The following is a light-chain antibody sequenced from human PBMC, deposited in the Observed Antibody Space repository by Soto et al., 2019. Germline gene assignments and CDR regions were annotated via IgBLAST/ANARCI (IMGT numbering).Light chain of an antibody. J-gene: IGLJ1*01. CDR3: QSYDSSLSGSYV. Sequence: QPVLTQPPPVSGAPGQRVTISCTGSSSNIGAGYDVHWYQQLPGTAPKLLIYGNSNRPSGVPDRFSGSKSGTSASLAITGLQAEDEADYYCQSYDSSLSGSYVFGTGTKVTVL. V-gene: IGLV1-40*01. CDR1: SSNIGAGYD. CDR2: GNS.